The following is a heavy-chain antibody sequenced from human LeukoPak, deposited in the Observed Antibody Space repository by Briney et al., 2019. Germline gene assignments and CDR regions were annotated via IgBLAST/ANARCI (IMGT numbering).Heavy chain of an antibody. D-gene: IGHD6-19*01. CDR1: GGSISSGSYY. Sequence: SETLSLACTVSGGSISSGSYYWGWIRQPPGKGLEWIGRIHYSGTTYYNSYLKSRLTISVDTSKNQFSLKLTSVTAADTAVYFCARLRIAVPGLDAFDIWGQGTMVTVSS. CDR3: ARLRIAVPGLDAFDI. J-gene: IGHJ3*02. V-gene: IGHV4-39*01. CDR2: IHYSGTT.